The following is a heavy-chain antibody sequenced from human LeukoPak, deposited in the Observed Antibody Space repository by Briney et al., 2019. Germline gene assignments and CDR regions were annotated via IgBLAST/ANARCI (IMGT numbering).Heavy chain of an antibody. V-gene: IGHV4-39*07. CDR1: GGSISSSSYY. D-gene: IGHD5-24*01. Sequence: SETLSLTCTVSGGSISSSSYYWGWIRQPPGKGLEWIGSIYYSGSTYYNPSLKSRVTISVDTSKNQFSLKLSSVTAADTAVYYCARHSKEMATIDYWGQGTLVTVSS. CDR3: ARHSKEMATIDY. J-gene: IGHJ4*02. CDR2: IYYSGST.